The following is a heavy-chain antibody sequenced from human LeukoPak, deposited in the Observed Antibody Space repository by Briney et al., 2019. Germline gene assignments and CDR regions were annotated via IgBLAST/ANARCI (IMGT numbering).Heavy chain of an antibody. CDR1: GGSISSYY. V-gene: IGHV4-59*01. D-gene: IGHD3-10*01. CDR3: ARERFGELPYYYYYMDV. CDR2: IYYSGST. J-gene: IGHJ6*03. Sequence: SETLSLTCTVSGGSISSYYWSWIRQPPGKGLEWIGYIYYSGSTNYNPSLKSRVTISVDTSKNQFSLKLSSVTAADTAVYYCARERFGELPYYYYYMDVWGKGTTVTVSS.